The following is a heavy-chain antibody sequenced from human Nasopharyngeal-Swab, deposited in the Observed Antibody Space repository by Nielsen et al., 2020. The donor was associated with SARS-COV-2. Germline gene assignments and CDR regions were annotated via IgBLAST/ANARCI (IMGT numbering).Heavy chain of an antibody. Sequence: GESLKISCAAPGFTFSSYGMHWVRQAPGKGLEWVAVISYDGSNKYYADSVKGRFTISRDNSKNTLYLQMNSLRAEDTAVYYCARPSGSYPFDYWGQGTLVTVSS. CDR2: ISYDGSNK. J-gene: IGHJ4*02. D-gene: IGHD1-26*01. CDR3: ARPSGSYPFDY. V-gene: IGHV3-30*03. CDR1: GFTFSSYG.